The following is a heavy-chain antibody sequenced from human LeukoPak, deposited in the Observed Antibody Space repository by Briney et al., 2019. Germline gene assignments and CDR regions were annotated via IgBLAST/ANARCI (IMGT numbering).Heavy chain of an antibody. Sequence: ASVKVSCKVSGYTLTELSMHWVRQAPGKGLEWMGGFDPEDGETIYAQKFQGRVTMTEDTSTDTDYMELSSLRSEDTAVYYCATEYYGSGSYSFDYWGQGTLVTVSS. J-gene: IGHJ4*02. D-gene: IGHD3-10*01. CDR2: FDPEDGET. CDR1: GYTLTELS. V-gene: IGHV1-24*01. CDR3: ATEYYGSGSYSFDY.